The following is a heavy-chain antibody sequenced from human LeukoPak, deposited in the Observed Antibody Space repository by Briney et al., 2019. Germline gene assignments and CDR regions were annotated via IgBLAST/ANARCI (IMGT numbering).Heavy chain of an antibody. CDR3: ARDESSGHFDY. CDR1: GFTFSSYG. Sequence: GGSLRLSCAASGFTFSSYGMHWVRQAPGKGLEWVAVIWYDGSNKYYADSVKGRFTISRDNSKNTLYLQMNSLRAEDTAVYYCARDESSGHFDYWGQGTLVTVSS. V-gene: IGHV3-33*01. D-gene: IGHD6-19*01. CDR2: IWYDGSNK. J-gene: IGHJ4*02.